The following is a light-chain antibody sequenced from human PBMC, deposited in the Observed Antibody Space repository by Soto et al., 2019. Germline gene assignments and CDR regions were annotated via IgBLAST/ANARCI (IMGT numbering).Light chain of an antibody. CDR1: QRISNSY. CDR3: QQYAKPPFA. Sequence: EIVLTQSPGTLSLSPEERATLSCRASQRISNSYLAWYQQKPGQAPRLLLYDASSRATGIPGRVSGSGSGTGFALIISRLEPEDCAVYYCQQYAKPPFAFGQGTKVEIK. V-gene: IGKV3-20*01. J-gene: IGKJ2*01. CDR2: DAS.